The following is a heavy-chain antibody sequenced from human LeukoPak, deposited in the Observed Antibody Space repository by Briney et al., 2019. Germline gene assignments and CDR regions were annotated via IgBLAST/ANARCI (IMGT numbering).Heavy chain of an antibody. CDR2: INHSGST. J-gene: IGHJ4*02. V-gene: IGHV4-34*01. D-gene: IGHD6-13*01. Sequence: SETLSLTCAVYGGSFSGYYWSWIRQPPGKGLEWIGEINHSGSTNYNPSLKSRVTMSVDTSKNQFSLKLTSVTAADTAVYYCARAPAHLAAAGGDFDYWGQGTLVTVSS. CDR1: GGSFSGYY. CDR3: ARAPAHLAAAGGDFDY.